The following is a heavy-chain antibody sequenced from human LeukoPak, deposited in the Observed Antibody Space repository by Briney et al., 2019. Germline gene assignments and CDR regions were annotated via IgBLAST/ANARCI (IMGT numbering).Heavy chain of an antibody. CDR3: AREDRESFDS. D-gene: IGHD3-16*02. J-gene: IGHJ5*01. Sequence: GGSLRLSCAASGFTFSSYWMSWVRQAPGKGLEWVSSISGNDYYIYYADSVKGRFTVSRDNAKNSLYLQMNSLTGEDTAVYYCAREDRESFDSWGQGTLVTVSS. CDR1: GFTFSSYW. V-gene: IGHV3-21*01. CDR2: ISGNDYYI.